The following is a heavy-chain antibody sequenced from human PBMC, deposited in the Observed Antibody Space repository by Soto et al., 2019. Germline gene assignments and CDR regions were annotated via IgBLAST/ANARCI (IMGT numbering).Heavy chain of an antibody. J-gene: IGHJ5*02. CDR2: IIPIFGTA. V-gene: IGHV1-69*13. Sequence: SVKVSCKXSGGTFSSYAISWVRQAPGQGLEWMGGIIPIFGTANYAQKFQGRVTITADESTSTAYMELSSLRSEDTAVYYCARGWDSSSSVNWFDPWGQGTLVTVSS. D-gene: IGHD6-6*01. CDR3: ARGWDSSSSVNWFDP. CDR1: GGTFSSYA.